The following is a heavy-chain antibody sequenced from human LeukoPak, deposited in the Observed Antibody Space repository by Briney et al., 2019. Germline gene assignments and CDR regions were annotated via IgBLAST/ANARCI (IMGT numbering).Heavy chain of an antibody. CDR3: ARDGRGAVAGTGFDY. CDR1: GGTFSSYA. CDR2: IIPIFGTA. Sequence: SVKVSCKASGGTFSSYAISWVRQAPGQGLEWMGGIIPIFGTANYAQKFQGRVTITADKSTSTAYMEMSSLRSEDTAVYYCARDGRGAVAGTGFDYWGQGTLVTVSS. J-gene: IGHJ4*02. D-gene: IGHD6-19*01. V-gene: IGHV1-69*06.